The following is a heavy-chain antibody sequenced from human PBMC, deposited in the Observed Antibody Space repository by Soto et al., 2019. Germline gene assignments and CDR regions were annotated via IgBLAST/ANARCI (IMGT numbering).Heavy chain of an antibody. D-gene: IGHD1-1*01. V-gene: IGHV1-2*04. J-gene: IGHJ4*02. Sequence: GASVKVSCKASGYTFTGYYMHWVRQAPGQGLEWMGWINPNSGGTNYAQKFQGWVTMTRDTSISTAYMELSRLRSDDTAVYYCARSGATLKLYYFECLGQGTLVIVSS. CDR3: ARSGATLKLYYFEC. CDR1: GYTFTGYY. CDR2: INPNSGGT.